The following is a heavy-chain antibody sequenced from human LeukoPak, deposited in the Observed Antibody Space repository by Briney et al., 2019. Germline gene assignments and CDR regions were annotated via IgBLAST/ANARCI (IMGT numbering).Heavy chain of an antibody. CDR2: ITGSGEST. CDR1: GFTFSNYA. V-gene: IGHV3-23*01. J-gene: IGHJ4*02. Sequence: GGSLTLSCAGSGFTFSNYAMSWVRQAPGKALEWVSSITGSGESTYYADSVKGRFTISRDNSKSALYLQMNSLRAEDTAVYHWAIHDRRGWYFFWGQGTLASVPS. D-gene: IGHD6-19*01. CDR3: AIHDRRGWYFF.